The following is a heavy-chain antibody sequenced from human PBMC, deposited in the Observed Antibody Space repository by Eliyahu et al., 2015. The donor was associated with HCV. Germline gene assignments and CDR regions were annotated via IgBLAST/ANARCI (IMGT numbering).Heavy chain of an antibody. CDR1: GFTFXXXA. Sequence: EVQLVESGGGLVQPGGSLRLSCAASGFTFXXXAMHWVRQAPGKGLEYVSAISSNGGSTYYANSVKGRFTISRDNSKNTLYLQMGSLRAEDMAVYYCARGRFVVPAAKILYGMDVWGQGTTVTVSS. CDR2: ISSNGGST. V-gene: IGHV3-64*01. CDR3: ARGRFVVPAAKILYGMDV. J-gene: IGHJ6*02. D-gene: IGHD2-2*01.